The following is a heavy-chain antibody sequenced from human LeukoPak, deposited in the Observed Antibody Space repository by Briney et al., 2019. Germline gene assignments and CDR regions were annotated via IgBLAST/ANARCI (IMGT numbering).Heavy chain of an antibody. CDR3: ARTPTIVGATSFDS. Sequence: GASAKVSCKASGYTFTDYYMHWVRQAPGQGLEWMGWINPNSGGTNYAQKFQGRVTMTRDTSISTANMELSRLRSDDTAVYCARTPTIVGATSFDSWGQGTLVTVSS. CDR1: GYTFTDYY. D-gene: IGHD1-26*01. J-gene: IGHJ4*02. CDR2: INPNSGGT. V-gene: IGHV1-2*02.